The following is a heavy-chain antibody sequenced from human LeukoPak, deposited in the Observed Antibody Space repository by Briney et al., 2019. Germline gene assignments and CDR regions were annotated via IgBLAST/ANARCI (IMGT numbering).Heavy chain of an antibody. Sequence: ASVKVSCKASGGTFSSYAFSWVRQAPGQGLEWLGWINPNSGDTLYPQKFQGRVTLTRDTSISTAYMDLNRLTSDDTAVYYCVRDVHNWNDDYWGQGTLVTVSS. V-gene: IGHV1-2*02. D-gene: IGHD1-1*01. J-gene: IGHJ4*02. CDR2: INPNSGDT. CDR1: GGTFSSYA. CDR3: VRDVHNWNDDY.